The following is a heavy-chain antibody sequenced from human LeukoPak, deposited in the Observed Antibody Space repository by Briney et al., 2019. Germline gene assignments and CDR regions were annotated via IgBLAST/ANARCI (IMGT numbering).Heavy chain of an antibody. CDR1: GYTFTSYA. Sequence: GAPVKVSCKASGYTFTSYAMHWVRQAPGQRLEWMGWINAGNGNTNYAQKLQGRVTMTTDTSTSTAYMELRSLRSDDTAVYYCARTYYYDSSGYTWFDPWGQGTLVTVSS. CDR2: INAGNGNT. J-gene: IGHJ5*02. CDR3: ARTYYYDSSGYTWFDP. V-gene: IGHV1-3*01. D-gene: IGHD3-22*01.